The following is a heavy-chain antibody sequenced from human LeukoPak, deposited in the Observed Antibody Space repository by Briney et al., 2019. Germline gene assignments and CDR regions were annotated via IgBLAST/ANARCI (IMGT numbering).Heavy chain of an antibody. J-gene: IGHJ3*02. CDR1: GGSISRSTYY. D-gene: IGHD1-26*01. CDR3: ARWEESDAFDI. CDR2: IYYSGST. Sequence: SETLSLTCTVSGGSISRSTYYWGWIRQPPGKGLEWIGSIYYSGSTNYNPSLKSRVTISVDTTKNQFSLRLSSVTAADTAVYYCARWEESDAFDIWGQGTMVTVSS. V-gene: IGHV4-39*01.